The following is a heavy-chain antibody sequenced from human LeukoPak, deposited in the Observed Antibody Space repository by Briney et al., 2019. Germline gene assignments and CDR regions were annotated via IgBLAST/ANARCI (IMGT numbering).Heavy chain of an antibody. D-gene: IGHD6-13*01. Sequence: GGSLRLSCAASGFTFSSYSMNWVRQAPGKGLEWVSSISSSSSYIYYADSVKGRFAISRDNAKNSLYLQMNSLRAEDTAVYYCARVNILAAATLDYWGQGTLVTVSS. CDR3: ARVNILAAATLDY. CDR2: ISSSSSYI. J-gene: IGHJ4*02. CDR1: GFTFSSYS. V-gene: IGHV3-21*01.